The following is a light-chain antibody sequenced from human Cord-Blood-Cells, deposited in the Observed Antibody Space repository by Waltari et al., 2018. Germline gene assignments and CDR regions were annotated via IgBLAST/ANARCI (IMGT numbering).Light chain of an antibody. Sequence: DIQLTQSPSSLSASVGDRVTITCRASKGISNYLAWYQQKPGKVPKRLIYAASTLQSGVPSRFSGSGSMTDFTLTISSLEPEDVATYYFQKYNSAPWTFGQGTKVEIK. V-gene: IGKV1-27*01. CDR3: QKYNSAPWT. CDR2: AAS. CDR1: KGISNY. J-gene: IGKJ1*01.